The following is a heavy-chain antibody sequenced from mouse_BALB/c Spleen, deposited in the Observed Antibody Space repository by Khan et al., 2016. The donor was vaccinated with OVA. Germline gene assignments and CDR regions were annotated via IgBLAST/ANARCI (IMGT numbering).Heavy chain of an antibody. J-gene: IGHJ4*01. CDR1: GYTFTSYY. Sequence: QVQLQQSGPELVKPGASVRISCKASGYTFTSYYIHWVKQRPGQGLEWIGWIYPGNINTGYNEKFKGKATLTADKSSSTAYMQLSSLTSEDSEVYFCARWGGNYPSYAMDYWGQGTSVTVSS. V-gene: IGHV1S56*01. D-gene: IGHD2-1*01. CDR2: IYPGNINT. CDR3: ARWGGNYPSYAMDY.